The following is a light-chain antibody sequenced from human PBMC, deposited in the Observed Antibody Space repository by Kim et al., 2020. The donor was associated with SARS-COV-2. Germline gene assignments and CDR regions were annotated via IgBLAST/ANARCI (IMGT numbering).Light chain of an antibody. Sequence: SVSPGQTVSITCSGDKLGDKYACWYQQKPGQSPVLVIYQDSKRPSGIPERFSGSNSGNTATLTIIGTQAMDEADYYCQAWDSSTGVFGTGTKVTVL. CDR2: QDS. CDR3: QAWDSSTGV. CDR1: KLGDKY. J-gene: IGLJ1*01. V-gene: IGLV3-1*01.